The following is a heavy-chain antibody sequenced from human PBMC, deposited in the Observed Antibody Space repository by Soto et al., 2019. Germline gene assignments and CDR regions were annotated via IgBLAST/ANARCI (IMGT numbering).Heavy chain of an antibody. J-gene: IGHJ4*02. CDR2: INAGNGHT. V-gene: IGHV1-3*01. CDR3: ASPSYGSGSYY. CDR1: GYTFSIYL. D-gene: IGHD3-10*01. Sequence: QVQLVQSGAEVKKPGASVKVSCKASGYTFSIYLLHWVRQAPGQGLEWMGWINAGNGHTKYSQKFQGRVAFTRDTSATTAYIELSSLRSEDTAVYYCASPSYGSGSYYWGQGTLVTVSS.